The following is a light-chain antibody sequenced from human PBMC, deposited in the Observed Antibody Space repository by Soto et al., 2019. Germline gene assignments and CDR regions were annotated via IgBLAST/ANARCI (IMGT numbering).Light chain of an antibody. CDR3: QNYGSSFT. CDR1: QSVSSNY. J-gene: IGKJ3*01. V-gene: IGKV3-20*01. CDR2: GAS. Sequence: EIVLTQSPGTLSLSPGERATLSCRASQSVSSNYLAWYQHKPGQAPRLLIYGASSRATGIPDRFSGSGSGTDFTITISRLEPEDFALYYCQNYGSSFTFGPGTKVDIK.